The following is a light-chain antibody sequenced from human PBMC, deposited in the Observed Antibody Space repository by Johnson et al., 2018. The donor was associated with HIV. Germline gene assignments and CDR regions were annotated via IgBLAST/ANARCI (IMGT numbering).Light chain of an antibody. V-gene: IGLV1-51*01. Sequence: QSVLTQPPSVSAAPGQKVTVSCSGSTSNIGNNYVSWYQQLPGTAPTLLIYDNNKRPSGIPDRFSGSKSGTSATLGITGLQTGDEADYYCGTWDSSLYAYVFGPGTKVTAL. CDR1: TSNIGNNY. CDR2: DNN. CDR3: GTWDSSLYAYV. J-gene: IGLJ1*01.